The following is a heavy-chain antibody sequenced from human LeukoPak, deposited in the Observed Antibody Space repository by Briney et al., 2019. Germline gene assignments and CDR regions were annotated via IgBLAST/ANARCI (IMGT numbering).Heavy chain of an antibody. CDR2: IKQDGSEK. Sequence: GGSLRLSCAASGFTLSGYWMSWVRQAPGKGLEWVANIKQDGSEKYYVDSVKGRFTISRDNAKNSLYLQMNSLRAEDTAVYYCARGRYCSSTSCPKLNWFDPWGQGTLVTVSS. CDR1: GFTLSGYW. V-gene: IGHV3-7*01. D-gene: IGHD2-2*01. J-gene: IGHJ5*02. CDR3: ARGRYCSSTSCPKLNWFDP.